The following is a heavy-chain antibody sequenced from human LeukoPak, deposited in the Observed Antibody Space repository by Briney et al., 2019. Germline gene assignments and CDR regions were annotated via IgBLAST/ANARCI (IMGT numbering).Heavy chain of an antibody. CDR3: ASTVLAAAGDLIDY. V-gene: IGHV4-34*01. CDR1: GGSFSGYY. D-gene: IGHD6-13*01. CDR2: INHSGST. J-gene: IGHJ4*02. Sequence: SETLSLTYVVYGGSFSGYYWSWIRQPPGKGLEWIGEINHSGSTNYNPSLKSRVTISVDTSKNQFSLKLSSVTAADTAVYYCASTVLAAAGDLIDYWGQGTLVTVSS.